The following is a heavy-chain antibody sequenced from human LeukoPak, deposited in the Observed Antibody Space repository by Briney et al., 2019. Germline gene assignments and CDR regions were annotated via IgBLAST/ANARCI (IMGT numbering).Heavy chain of an antibody. Sequence: ASVKVSCKVSGYTLTELSMHWVRQAPGKGHEWMGGFDPEDGETIYAQKFQGRVTMTEDTSTDTAYTELSSLRSEDTAVYYCATGGIVVVPDAYYYYGMDVWGQGTTVTVSS. CDR1: GYTLTELS. CDR2: FDPEDGET. J-gene: IGHJ6*02. CDR3: ATGGIVVVPDAYYYYGMDV. D-gene: IGHD2-2*01. V-gene: IGHV1-24*01.